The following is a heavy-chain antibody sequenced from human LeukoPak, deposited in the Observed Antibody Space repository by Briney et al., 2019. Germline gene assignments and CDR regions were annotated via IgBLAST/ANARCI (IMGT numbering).Heavy chain of an antibody. CDR1: GFTFSTYA. Sequence: GGSLRLSCAASGFTFSTYAMNWVRQAPGKGLEWVSGISGNGDNTYFTDSVKGRFTISRDNSKNTLYLQMNSLRAEDTAVYYCARGYTYGSAWGQGTLVTVSS. D-gene: IGHD5-18*01. CDR2: ISGNGDNT. CDR3: ARGYTYGSA. V-gene: IGHV3-23*01. J-gene: IGHJ5*02.